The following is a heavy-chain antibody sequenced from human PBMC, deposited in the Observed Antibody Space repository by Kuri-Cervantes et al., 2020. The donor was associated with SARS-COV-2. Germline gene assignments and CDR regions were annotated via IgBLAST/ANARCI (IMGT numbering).Heavy chain of an antibody. Sequence: GESLKISCAASGFTFSSYAMSWVRQAPGKGLEWVSAISGSGGSTYYADSVKGRFTISRDNSKNTLYLQMNSLRAEDTAVYYCARSPGSHMDVWGKGTTVTVSS. CDR3: ARSPGSHMDV. J-gene: IGHJ6*03. D-gene: IGHD6-19*01. V-gene: IGHV3-23*01. CDR1: GFTFSSYA. CDR2: ISGSGGST.